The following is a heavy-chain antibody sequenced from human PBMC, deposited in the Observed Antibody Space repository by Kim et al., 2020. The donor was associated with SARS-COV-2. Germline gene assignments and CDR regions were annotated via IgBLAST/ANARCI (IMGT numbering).Heavy chain of an antibody. CDR2: ISWNSADI. J-gene: IGHJ5*02. CDR3: VKGNFHFPIFGVILPNWFDP. V-gene: IGHV3-9*01. CDR1: GFTFGDYA. D-gene: IGHD3-3*01. Sequence: GGSLRLSCAASGFTFGDYAMHWVRQVPGKGLEWVSGISWNSADIGYADSVKGRFTISRDNAKNSLYLQMNSLRVEDTALYYCVKGNFHFPIFGVILPNWFDPWGQGTLVTVSS.